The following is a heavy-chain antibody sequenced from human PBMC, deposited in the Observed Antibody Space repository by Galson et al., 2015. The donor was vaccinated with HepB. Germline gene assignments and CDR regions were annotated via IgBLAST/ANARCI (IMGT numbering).Heavy chain of an antibody. V-gene: IGHV3-20*04. CDR1: GFTFDDYG. D-gene: IGHD3-10*01. CDR3: ARGEGFGELPGYYFDY. J-gene: IGHJ4*02. CDR2: INWNGGST. Sequence: SLRLSCAASGFTFDDYGMSWVRQAPGKGLEWVSGINWNGGSTGYADSVKGRFTISRDNAKNSLYLQMNSLRAEDTALYYCARGEGFGELPGYYFDYWGQGTLVTVSS.